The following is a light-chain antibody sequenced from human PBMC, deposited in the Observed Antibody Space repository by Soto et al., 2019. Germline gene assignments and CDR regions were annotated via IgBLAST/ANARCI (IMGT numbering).Light chain of an antibody. CDR3: QQGDSFPIT. J-gene: IGKJ5*01. V-gene: IGKV1D-12*01. Sequence: DIQMTQSPSSVSASVGDRVTITCQASQGISRSLAGYQQKPGKAPKLLIYSASSLQSGVPSRFSGGGSGTVFTLTISSLQPEDFATYYCQQGDSFPITFGQGTRLENK. CDR1: QGISRS. CDR2: SAS.